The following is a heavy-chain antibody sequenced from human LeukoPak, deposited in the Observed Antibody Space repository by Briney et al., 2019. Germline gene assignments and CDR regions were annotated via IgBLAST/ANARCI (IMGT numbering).Heavy chain of an antibody. CDR3: ARDSGSYLPPTDY. V-gene: IGHV3-23*01. CDR2: ISGIGDST. Sequence: GGSLRLSCTASGFTFSTYAMTWVRQAPGKGLEWVSSISGIGDSTYYADSLNGRFTISRDTSKNTLYLQMNSLRADDTALYHCARDSGSYLPPTDYWGQGTLVTVSS. D-gene: IGHD1-26*01. J-gene: IGHJ4*02. CDR1: GFTFSTYA.